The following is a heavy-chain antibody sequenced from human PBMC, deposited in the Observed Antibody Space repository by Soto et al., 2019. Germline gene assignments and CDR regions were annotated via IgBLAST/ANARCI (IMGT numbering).Heavy chain of an antibody. J-gene: IGHJ4*02. Sequence: GGSLRLSCAASGFTFSSYAMHWVRQAPGKGLEWVAVISYDGSNKYYADSVKGRFTISRDNPKNTLYLQMNSLRAEDTAVYYCARFKIDTYYFDYWGQGTLVTVSS. D-gene: IGHD3-16*01. V-gene: IGHV3-30-3*01. CDR1: GFTFSSYA. CDR3: ARFKIDTYYFDY. CDR2: ISYDGSNK.